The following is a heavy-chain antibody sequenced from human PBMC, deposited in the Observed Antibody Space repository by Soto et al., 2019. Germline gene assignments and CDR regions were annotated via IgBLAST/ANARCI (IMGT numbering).Heavy chain of an antibody. V-gene: IGHV1-69*01. J-gene: IGHJ4*02. CDR1: GGTFSSYA. CDR3: ATPLVVADTTTLICDY. D-gene: IGHD2-15*01. Sequence: QVQLVQSGAEVKKPGSSVKVSCKASGGTFSSYAISWVRQAPGQGLEWMGGIIPIFGTANYAQKFQGRVTITAEESTSTAYMELSSLRSEDTAVYYCATPLVVADTTTLICDYWCQVTLVTVSS. CDR2: IIPIFGTA.